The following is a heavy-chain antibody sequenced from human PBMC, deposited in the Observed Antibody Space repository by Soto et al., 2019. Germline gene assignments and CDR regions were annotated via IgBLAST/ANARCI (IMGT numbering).Heavy chain of an antibody. V-gene: IGHV1-69*04. Sequence: ASVKVSCKASGGTFSSYTISWVRQAPGQGLEWMGRIIPILGIANYAQKFQGRVTITADKSTSTAYMELSSLRSEDTAVYYCARDVGGPYCGGDCYENLWGQGTLVTVSS. CDR3: ARDVGGPYCGGDCYENL. CDR2: IIPILGIA. J-gene: IGHJ5*02. D-gene: IGHD2-21*01. CDR1: GGTFSSYT.